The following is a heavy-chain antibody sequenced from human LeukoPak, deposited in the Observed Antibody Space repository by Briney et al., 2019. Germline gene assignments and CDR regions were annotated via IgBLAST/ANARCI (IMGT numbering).Heavy chain of an antibody. J-gene: IGHJ4*02. CDR2: MYSGGAI. D-gene: IGHD5-18*01. CDR1: GFLVSTNY. V-gene: IGHV3-53*01. CDR3: AKNFMVKRYIDS. Sequence: PGGSLRLSCAASGFLVSTNYMSWVRQAPGKGLEWVSVMYSGGAIHYADSVKGRFTISRENSQNTVSLQMNSLRVEDTGIYYCAKNFMVKRYIDSWGQGTQVTVSS.